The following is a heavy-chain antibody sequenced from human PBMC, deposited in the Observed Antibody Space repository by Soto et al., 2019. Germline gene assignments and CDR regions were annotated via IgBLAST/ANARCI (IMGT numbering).Heavy chain of an antibody. D-gene: IGHD4-17*01. V-gene: IGHV4-31*01. Sequence: QVQLQESGPGLVKPSQTLSLTCTVSGGSISSGGYYWSWIRQHPGKGLEWIGYIYYSGSTYYNPSLKSPVTISVDTSKSQFSLKLSSVTAAATAVYYCARGATVVTPVWGQGTLVTVSS. CDR3: ARGATVVTPV. CDR2: IYYSGST. J-gene: IGHJ4*02. CDR1: GGSISSGGYY.